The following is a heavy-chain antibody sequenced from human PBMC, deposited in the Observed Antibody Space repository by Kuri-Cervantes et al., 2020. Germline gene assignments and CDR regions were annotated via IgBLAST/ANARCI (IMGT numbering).Heavy chain of an antibody. Sequence: LRLSCTVSGGSISSGGYYWSWIRQHPGKGLERIGYIYYSGSTYYNPSLKSRVTISVDTSKNQFSLKLSSVTAADTAVYYCARGGHYYGSGSYYFDYWGQGTLVTVSS. V-gene: IGHV4-31*03. CDR1: GGSISSGGYY. CDR3: ARGGHYYGSGSYYFDY. J-gene: IGHJ4*02. D-gene: IGHD3-10*01. CDR2: IYYSGST.